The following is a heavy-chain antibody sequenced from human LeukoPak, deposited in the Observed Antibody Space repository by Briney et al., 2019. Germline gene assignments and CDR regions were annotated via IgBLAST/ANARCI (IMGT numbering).Heavy chain of an antibody. CDR1: GGSISSSSNY. CDR2: ISYSGST. V-gene: IGHV4-39*01. J-gene: IGHJ4*02. Sequence: PSETLSLTCTVSGGSISSSSNYWGWIRQPPGKGLEYIGSISYSGSTYYNPSLKSRVTISVDTSKNQFSLKLSSVTAADTAVYYCARRPGSSGYYWGQGTLVTVSS. D-gene: IGHD3-22*01. CDR3: ARRPGSSGYY.